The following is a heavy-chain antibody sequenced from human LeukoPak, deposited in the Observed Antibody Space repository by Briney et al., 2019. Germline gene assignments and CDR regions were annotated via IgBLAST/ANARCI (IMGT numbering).Heavy chain of an antibody. Sequence: GPSGRVSCKASGYAFTSYGISWVRQAPGQGLEWMGWISAFNGDTDYAPKLQGRVTMTTDTSTSTAYMELRSLRSDDTAVYYCAREDCSGGSCYSLSLTPVFHVFDIWGQGTMVTVS. CDR1: GYAFTSYG. J-gene: IGHJ3*02. D-gene: IGHD2-15*01. CDR2: ISAFNGDT. V-gene: IGHV1-18*01. CDR3: AREDCSGGSCYSLSLTPVFHVFDI.